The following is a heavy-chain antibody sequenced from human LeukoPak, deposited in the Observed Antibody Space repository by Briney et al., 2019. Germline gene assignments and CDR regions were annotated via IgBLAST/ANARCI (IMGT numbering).Heavy chain of an antibody. CDR1: GYTHTELS. CDR2: FDPEDGET. D-gene: IGHD6-13*01. Sequence: ASVKVSCKVSGYTHTELSMHWVRQAPGKGLERMGGFDPEDGETIYAQKFQGRVTMTEDTSTDTAYMELSSLRSEDTAVYYCATLVEWYSSSWSSFDYWGQGTLVTVSS. CDR3: ATLVEWYSSSWSSFDY. V-gene: IGHV1-24*01. J-gene: IGHJ4*02.